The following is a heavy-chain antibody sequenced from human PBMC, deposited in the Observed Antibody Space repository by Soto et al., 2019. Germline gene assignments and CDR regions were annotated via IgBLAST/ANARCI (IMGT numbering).Heavy chain of an antibody. D-gene: IGHD6-13*01. J-gene: IGHJ6*02. CDR1: GGTFSSYT. V-gene: IGHV1-69*02. CDR2: IIPILGIA. Sequence: QVQLVQSGAEVKKPGSSVKVSCKASGGTFSSYTISWVRQAPGQGLEWMGRIIPILGIANYAQKFQGRVTIXAXKATSTAYMELSSLRSEDTAVYYCARVSSPYYGMDVWGQGTTVTVSS. CDR3: ARVSSPYYGMDV.